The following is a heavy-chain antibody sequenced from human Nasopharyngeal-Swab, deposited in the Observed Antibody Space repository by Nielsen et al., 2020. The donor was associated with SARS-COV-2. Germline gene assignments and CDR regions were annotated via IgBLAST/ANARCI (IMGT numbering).Heavy chain of an antibody. D-gene: IGHD1-7*01. Sequence: ASVKVSCKVSGYTLTDLSMHWVRQPPGKGLEWMGGFDPEDGETIYAQKFQGRVTMTEDTSTDTAYMELSSLRSEDTAVYYCATPWPGPYWNYGRGDYWGQGTLVTVSS. V-gene: IGHV1-24*01. CDR3: ATPWPGPYWNYGRGDY. CDR1: GYTLTDLS. CDR2: FDPEDGET. J-gene: IGHJ4*02.